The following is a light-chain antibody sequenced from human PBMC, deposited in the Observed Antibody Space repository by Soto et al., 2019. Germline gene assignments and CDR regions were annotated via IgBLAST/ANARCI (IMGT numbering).Light chain of an antibody. CDR1: QSISSIY. V-gene: IGKV3-20*01. CDR3: QHYGTSPRT. Sequence: EIVLTQSPGTLSLSPGDRATLSCRASQSISSIYLAWYQHKPGQSPRLLIYGASSGAAGIPDRFSGSGSGTDFTLTISRLEPEDFAVFYCQHYGTSPRTFGQGTKLEIK. CDR2: GAS. J-gene: IGKJ2*01.